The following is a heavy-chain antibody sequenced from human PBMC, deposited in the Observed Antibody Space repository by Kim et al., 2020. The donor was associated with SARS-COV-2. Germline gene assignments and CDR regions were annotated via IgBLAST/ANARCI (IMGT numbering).Heavy chain of an antibody. V-gene: IGHV3-11*05. CDR1: GFTFSDYY. CDR2: ISSSSYT. CDR3: ARVGYDYVWGSYRDYYYYYGMDV. J-gene: IGHJ6*02. Sequence: GGSLRLSCAASGFTFSDYYMSWIRQASGKGLEWVSYISSSSYTNYADSVKGRFTISRDTAKNSLYLQMNSLRAEDTAVYYCARVGYDYVWGSYRDYYYYYGMDVWGQGTTVTVSS. D-gene: IGHD3-16*02.